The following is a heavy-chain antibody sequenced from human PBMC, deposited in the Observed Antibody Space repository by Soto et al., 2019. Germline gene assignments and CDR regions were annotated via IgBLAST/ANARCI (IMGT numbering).Heavy chain of an antibody. V-gene: IGHV4-61*01. D-gene: IGHD3-22*01. Sequence: SETLSLTCIVSGGSVSSGSYYWSWIRQPPGKGLEWIGYIYYSGSTNYSPSLKSRVTISVDTSKNQFSLKLSSVTAADTAVYYCARDHRGGEYYYDSSGYQNYYYDDYGMDVWGKGTMVTVSS. CDR3: ARDHRGGEYYYDSSGYQNYYYDDYGMDV. J-gene: IGHJ6*04. CDR2: IYYSGST. CDR1: GGSVSSGSYY.